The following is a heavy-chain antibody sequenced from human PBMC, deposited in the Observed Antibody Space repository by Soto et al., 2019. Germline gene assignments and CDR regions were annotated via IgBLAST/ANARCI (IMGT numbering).Heavy chain of an antibody. J-gene: IGHJ4*02. V-gene: IGHV3-23*01. CDR2: ISGSGGST. Sequence: EGQLLESGGGLVQPGGALRLSCAASGFTFSSYAMSWVRQAPGKGLEWVSAISGSGGSTYYADSVKGRFTISRDNSKNTLYLQMNSLRAEDTAVYYCAKDPHSGSYYSLFDYWGQGTLVTVSS. D-gene: IGHD1-26*01. CDR1: GFTFSSYA. CDR3: AKDPHSGSYYSLFDY.